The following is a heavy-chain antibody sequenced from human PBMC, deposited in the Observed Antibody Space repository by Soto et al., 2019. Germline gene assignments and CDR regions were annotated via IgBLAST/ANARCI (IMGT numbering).Heavy chain of an antibody. CDR1: GYTFTSYD. V-gene: IGHV1-8*01. J-gene: IGHJ4*02. Sequence: QVQLVQSGAEVKKPGASVKVSCKASGYTFTSYDINWVRQASGQGLEWMGWMSPKSGFTVYTRKFQGRVTMTSNTSISTAYMELSSLRSDDTAVYYCVRGLLSGGGALWAQGTLVTVSS. CDR2: MSPKSGFT. D-gene: IGHD3-16*01. CDR3: VRGLLSGGGAL.